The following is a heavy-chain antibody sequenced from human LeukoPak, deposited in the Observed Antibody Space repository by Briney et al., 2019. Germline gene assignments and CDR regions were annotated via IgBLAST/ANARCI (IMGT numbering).Heavy chain of an antibody. CDR3: ARVPHSSGRKAAPGDY. V-gene: IGHV3-30*01. CDR1: GFTFSSYA. J-gene: IGHJ4*02. CDR2: ISYDGSNK. Sequence: PGGSLRLSCAASGFTFSSYAMYWVRQAPGKGLEWVAVISYDGSNKYYADSVKGRFTISRDNSKNTLYLQMNSLRAEDTAVYYCARVPHSSGRKAAPGDYWGQGTLVTVSS. D-gene: IGHD3-22*01.